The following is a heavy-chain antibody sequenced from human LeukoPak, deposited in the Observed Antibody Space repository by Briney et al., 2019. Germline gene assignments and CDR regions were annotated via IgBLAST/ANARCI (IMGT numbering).Heavy chain of an antibody. D-gene: IGHD3-22*01. Sequence: GGSLRLSCAASGFTFSSYGMHWVRQAPGKGLEWVAFIRYDGSNKYYADSVKGRFTISRDNSKNTLYLQMNSLRPEDTAVYYCAKDTYDSSGYYQWGQGTLVTVSS. CDR3: AKDTYDSSGYYQ. CDR2: IRYDGSNK. J-gene: IGHJ4*02. CDR1: GFTFSSYG. V-gene: IGHV3-30*02.